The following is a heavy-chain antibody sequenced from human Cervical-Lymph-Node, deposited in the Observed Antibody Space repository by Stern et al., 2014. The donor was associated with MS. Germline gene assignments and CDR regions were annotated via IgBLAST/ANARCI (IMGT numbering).Heavy chain of an antibody. CDR3: ASDLTATQCLDY. D-gene: IGHD5-18*01. V-gene: IGHV1-69*09. J-gene: IGHJ4*02. CDR1: GFTFSGYG. CDR2: IIPIVDVA. Sequence: QVQLVESGAEVKKPGSSVKVSCKASGFTFSGYGITWVRQAPGQGLEWMGRIIPIVDVANYAQKFQGRVTITADKSTSTAYMELSSLRADDTAVYYCASDLTATQCLDYWGQGTLVTVSS.